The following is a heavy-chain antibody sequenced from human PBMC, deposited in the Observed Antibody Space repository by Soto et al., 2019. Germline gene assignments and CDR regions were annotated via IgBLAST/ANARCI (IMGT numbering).Heavy chain of an antibody. D-gene: IGHD3-3*01. J-gene: IGHJ4*02. CDR1: GGSFSGYY. Sequence: KQSQTLSLTCAVYGGSFSGYYWSWIRQPPGKGLEWIGEINHSGSTNYNPSLKSRVTISVDTSKNQFSLKLSSVTAADTAVYYCARETIFGVVIIFDYWGQGTLVTVSS. CDR3: ARETIFGVVIIFDY. CDR2: INHSGST. V-gene: IGHV4-34*01.